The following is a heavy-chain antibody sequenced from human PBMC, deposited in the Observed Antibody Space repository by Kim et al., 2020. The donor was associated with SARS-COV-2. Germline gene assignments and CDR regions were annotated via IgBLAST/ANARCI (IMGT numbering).Heavy chain of an antibody. J-gene: IGHJ3*02. D-gene: IGHD1-26*01. CDR1: VFTFINYF. CDR3: AREYTSSSTRVFDI. Sequence: SLILSFESSVFTFINYFIHFFRQVPFNFLFFVSLFNIYVSNTNYSDSVKGRFTISRDSAKSTLYLQMNILRPEDTAVYFCAREYTSSSTRVFDIWG. V-gene: IGHV3-74*01. CDR2: FNIYVSNT.